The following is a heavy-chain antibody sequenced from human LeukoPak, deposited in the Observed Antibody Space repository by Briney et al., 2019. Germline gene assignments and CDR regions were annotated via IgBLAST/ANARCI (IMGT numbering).Heavy chain of an antibody. CDR2: FDPEDGET. Sequence: ASVKVSCKGSGYTLTELSMHWVRQAPGKGLEWMGRFDPEDGETIYAQKFQGRVTMTEDTSTDTAYMELSSLSSEDPAVYYCATGPYCSGGSCYPLFDYWSQGTLVTVSS. CDR3: ATGPYCSGGSCYPLFDY. D-gene: IGHD2-15*01. CDR1: GYTLTELS. J-gene: IGHJ4*02. V-gene: IGHV1-24*01.